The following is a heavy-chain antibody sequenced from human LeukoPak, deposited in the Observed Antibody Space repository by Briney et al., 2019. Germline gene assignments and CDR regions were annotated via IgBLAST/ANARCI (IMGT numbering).Heavy chain of an antibody. D-gene: IGHD2-2*01. CDR3: ARSSTYSPYYFDS. V-gene: IGHV5-51*01. Sequence: GESLKISCKASGYLFRKNWIGWVRQMPGKGLEWMGIIYPPDSDTRYGREFQGQVTISVDESINTAYLQWSSLKASDTAMYYCARSSTYSPYYFDSWGQGTLVAVSS. J-gene: IGHJ4*01. CDR2: IYPPDSDT. CDR1: GYLFRKNW.